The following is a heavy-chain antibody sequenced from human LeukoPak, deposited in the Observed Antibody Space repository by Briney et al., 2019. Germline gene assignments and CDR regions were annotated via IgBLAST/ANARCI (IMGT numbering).Heavy chain of an antibody. CDR1: GGSIRSSYYY. Sequence: SETLSLTCTVSGGSIRSSYYYWGWIRQPPGKGLEWIGSIYDSGSTYYNPSLKSRVTISVDTSKNQFSLKLSSVTAADTAVYYCARSLVTRITFDYWGQGTLVTVSS. D-gene: IGHD2-21*02. CDR2: IYDSGST. J-gene: IGHJ4*02. CDR3: ARSLVTRITFDY. V-gene: IGHV4-39*07.